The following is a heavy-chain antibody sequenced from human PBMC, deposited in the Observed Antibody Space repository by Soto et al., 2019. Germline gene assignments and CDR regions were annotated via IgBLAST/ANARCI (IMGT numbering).Heavy chain of an antibody. CDR2: ISAYNGNT. J-gene: IGHJ4*02. D-gene: IGHD3-9*01. V-gene: IGHV1-18*01. CDR1: GYTFTSYG. CDR3: ARGGKLRYFDWLSPAQPHETFDY. Sequence: GASVKVSCKASGYTFTSYGISWVRQAPGQGLEWMGWISAYNGNTNYAQKLQGRVTMTTDTSTSTAYMELRSLRSDDTAVYYCARGGKLRYFDWLSPAQPHETFDYWGQGTLVNVSS.